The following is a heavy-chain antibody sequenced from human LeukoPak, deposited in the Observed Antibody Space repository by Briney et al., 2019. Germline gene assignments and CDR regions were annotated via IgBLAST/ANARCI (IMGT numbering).Heavy chain of an antibody. Sequence: SETLSLTCTVSGGSISSSSYYWGWIRQPPGKGLEWIGSIYYSGSTYYNPSLKSRVTISVDTSKNQFSLKLSSVTAADTAVYYCARVYSSSWYRVSQGTYDYWGQGTLVTVSS. CDR2: IYYSGST. J-gene: IGHJ4*02. CDR3: ARVYSSSWYRVSQGTYDY. V-gene: IGHV4-39*07. D-gene: IGHD6-13*01. CDR1: GGSISSSSYY.